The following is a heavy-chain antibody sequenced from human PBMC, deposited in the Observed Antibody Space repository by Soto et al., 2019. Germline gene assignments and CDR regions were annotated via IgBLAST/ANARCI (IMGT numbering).Heavy chain of an antibody. CDR3: ARGGRVYAILHAFDI. J-gene: IGHJ3*02. V-gene: IGHV4-59*01. D-gene: IGHD2-8*01. Sequence: SETQSLTCTVSGGSISSYYWSWIRQPPGKGLEWIGYIYYSGSTNYNPSLKSRVTISVDTSKNQFSLKLSSVTAADTAVYYCARGGRVYAILHAFDIWGQGTMVTVSS. CDR2: IYYSGST. CDR1: GGSISSYY.